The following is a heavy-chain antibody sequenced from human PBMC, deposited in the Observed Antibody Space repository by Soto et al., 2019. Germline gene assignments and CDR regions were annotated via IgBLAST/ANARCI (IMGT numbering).Heavy chain of an antibody. D-gene: IGHD2-2*01. Sequence: PGESLKISCKGFGYSLTSYWIGWVRQMPGKGLEWMGIIYPSNSNTRYSPSFQGQVTISADTSISTVYLQWDSLKASDTAIYHCARESTGQFDYWGQGTQVTSPQ. CDR1: GYSLTSYW. CDR3: ARESTGQFDY. CDR2: IYPSNSNT. J-gene: IGHJ4*02. V-gene: IGHV5-51*01.